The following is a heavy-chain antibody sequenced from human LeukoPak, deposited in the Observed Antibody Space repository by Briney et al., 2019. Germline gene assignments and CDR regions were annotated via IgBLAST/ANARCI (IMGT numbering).Heavy chain of an antibody. D-gene: IGHD1-26*01. CDR1: GFTFSSYG. CDR2: ISYDGSNK. Sequence: GGSLRLSCAASGFTFSSYGMHWVRQAPGKGLEWVAVISYDGSNKYYADSVKGRFTISRDSSKNTLYLQMNSLRAEDTAVYYCAKGYLYFDYWGQGTLVTVSS. J-gene: IGHJ4*02. CDR3: AKGYLYFDY. V-gene: IGHV3-30*18.